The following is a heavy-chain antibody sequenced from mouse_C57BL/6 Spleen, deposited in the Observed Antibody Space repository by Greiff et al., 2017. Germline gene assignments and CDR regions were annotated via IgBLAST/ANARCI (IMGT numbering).Heavy chain of an antibody. V-gene: IGHV7-1*01. CDR3: ARDGGYKCWFAY. CDR2: SRNKANDYTT. CDR1: GFTFSDFY. J-gene: IGHJ3*01. Sequence: EVQGVESGGGLVQSGRSLRLSCATSGFTFSDFYMEWVRQAPGKGLEWIAASRNKANDYTTEYSASVKGRFLVSRDTSQSILYLQMHALRAEETAIYYCARDGGYKCWFAYWGQGTLVTVSA. D-gene: IGHD2-2*01.